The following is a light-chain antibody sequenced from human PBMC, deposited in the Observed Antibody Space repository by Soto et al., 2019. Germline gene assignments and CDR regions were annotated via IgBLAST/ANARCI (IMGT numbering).Light chain of an antibody. J-gene: IGKJ1*01. Sequence: EIVMTQSPATLSVSPGERATLSCRASQSVSNNLAWYQKKPGQAPMLLIYGASTRATGIPARFSGSASGTEFTLTISSLQSEDFAFYYCQQYNNWWTFGQGTRVDIK. V-gene: IGKV3-15*01. CDR2: GAS. CDR1: QSVSNN. CDR3: QQYNNWWT.